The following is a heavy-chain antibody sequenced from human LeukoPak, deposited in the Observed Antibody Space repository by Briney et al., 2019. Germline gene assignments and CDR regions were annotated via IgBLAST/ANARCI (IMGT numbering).Heavy chain of an antibody. CDR2: IHQDGSEK. CDR3: ARVREYYFDY. Sequence: GGSLRLSCVASGFSFSSYWMSWVRQAPGKGLEWVANIHQDGSEKYYVDSVKGRFTISRDNAKNSLFLQMNRLTDEDTAVCYCARVREYYFDYWGQGTLVTVSS. D-gene: IGHD3-10*01. CDR1: GFSFSSYW. J-gene: IGHJ4*02. V-gene: IGHV3-7*01.